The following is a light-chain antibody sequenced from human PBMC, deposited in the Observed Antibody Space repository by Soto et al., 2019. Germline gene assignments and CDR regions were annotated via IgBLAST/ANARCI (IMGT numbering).Light chain of an antibody. CDR2: DVS. J-gene: IGLJ2*01. CDR1: SSDVGGYSY. CDR3: SSYTSSSTLV. V-gene: IGLV2-14*01. Sequence: QSVLTQTASVSGSPGQSIAISCTGSSSDVGGYSYVSWYQQHPGKAPKLMIYDVSNRPSGVSDRFSGSRSGNTASLTISGLQVEDEADYYCSSYTSSSTLVFGGGTKLTVL.